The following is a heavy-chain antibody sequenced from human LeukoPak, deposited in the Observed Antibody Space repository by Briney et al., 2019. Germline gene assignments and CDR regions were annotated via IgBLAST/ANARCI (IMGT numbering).Heavy chain of an antibody. CDR3: ARDYYDSSGYDY. V-gene: IGHV3-21*01. Sequence: GGSLRPSCAASGFTFSSYSMNWVRQAPGKGLEWVSSISSSSSYIYYADSVKGRFTISRDNAKNSLYLRMNSLRAEDAAVYYCARDYYDSSGYDYWGQGTLVTVSS. D-gene: IGHD3-22*01. J-gene: IGHJ4*02. CDR1: GFTFSSYS. CDR2: ISSSSSYI.